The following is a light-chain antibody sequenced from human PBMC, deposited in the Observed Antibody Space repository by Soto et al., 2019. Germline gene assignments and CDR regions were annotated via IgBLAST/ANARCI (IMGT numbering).Light chain of an antibody. Sequence: SYELTQSLSVSVALGQTARITCGGNNIGYKNVHWYQQKPGQAPVLVMYRDRSRPSGIPERFSGSNSGNTATLTISRAQAGDEADYYCQVWDSSTSYVFGAGTQLTVL. CDR1: NIGYKN. V-gene: IGLV3-9*01. CDR3: QVWDSSTSYV. CDR2: RDR. J-gene: IGLJ7*01.